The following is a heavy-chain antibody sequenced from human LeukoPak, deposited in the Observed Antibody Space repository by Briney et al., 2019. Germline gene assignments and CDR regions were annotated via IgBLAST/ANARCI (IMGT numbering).Heavy chain of an antibody. V-gene: IGHV3-7*04. CDR1: KFTFSNYV. CDR2: MNQLGNEK. J-gene: IGHJ4*02. Sequence: PGGSLRLSCAASKFTFSNYVMSWVRQAPGKGLEWVAYMNQLGNEKKYFDSVKGRFTTSRDNAKNSLYLQMSSLRGEDRAVYYCARGTYYYEFWGQGTLVTVSS. D-gene: IGHD3-16*01. CDR3: ARGTYYYEF.